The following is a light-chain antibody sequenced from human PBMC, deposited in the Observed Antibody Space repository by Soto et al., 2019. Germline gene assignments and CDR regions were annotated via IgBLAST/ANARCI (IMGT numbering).Light chain of an antibody. CDR2: AAS. Sequence: DIQMTQSPSSLSASVGDRVTITCRASQSISSYLNWYQQKPGKAPKLLIYAASSLQSGVPSRFSGSVSGTDFTLTISRLQPEDFATYYCQQSYSTLTFGPGTKVDIK. J-gene: IGKJ3*01. CDR3: QQSYSTLT. V-gene: IGKV1-39*01. CDR1: QSISSY.